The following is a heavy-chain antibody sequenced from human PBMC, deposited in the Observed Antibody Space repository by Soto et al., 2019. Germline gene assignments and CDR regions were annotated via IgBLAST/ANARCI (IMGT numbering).Heavy chain of an antibody. J-gene: IGHJ4*02. CDR1: GGSFSGYY. V-gene: IGHV4-34*01. CDR2: INHSGST. CDR3: ARGPPSWGWSTPLDY. D-gene: IGHD6-19*01. Sequence: KTSETLSLTCAVYGGSFSGYYWSWIRQPPGKGLGWIGEINHSGSTNYNPSLKSRVTISVDTSKNQFSLKLSSVTAADTAVYYCARGPPSWGWSTPLDYWGQGTMVTVSS.